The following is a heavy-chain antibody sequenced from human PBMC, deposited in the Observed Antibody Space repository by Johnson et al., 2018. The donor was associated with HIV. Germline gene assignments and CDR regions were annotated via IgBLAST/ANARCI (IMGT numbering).Heavy chain of an antibody. Sequence: VQVVESGGGLVKPGGSLRLSCAASGFSFSDYYMSWIRQAPGKGLEWVSYISSSGTTKYYADSVKGRFTISRDNAKNSLYLQMSSLRAGDTAVYYCGRAVMVRNYETMGAFDIWGQGTMVTVSS. V-gene: IGHV3-11*04. CDR1: GFSFSDYY. CDR3: GRAVMVRNYETMGAFDI. D-gene: IGHD3-10*01. CDR2: ISSSGTTK. J-gene: IGHJ3*02.